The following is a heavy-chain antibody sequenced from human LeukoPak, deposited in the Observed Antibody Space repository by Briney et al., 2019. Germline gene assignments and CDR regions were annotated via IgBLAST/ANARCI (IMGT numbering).Heavy chain of an antibody. CDR3: AREGSYSGSYRSFDY. CDR1: GYTFTSYG. V-gene: IGHV1-18*01. Sequence: ASVKVPCKASGYTFTSYGISWVRQAPGQGLEWMGWISAYNGNTNYAQKLQGRVTMTTDTSTSTAYMELRSLRSDDTAVYYCAREGSYSGSYRSFDYWGQGTLVTVSS. CDR2: ISAYNGNT. D-gene: IGHD1-26*01. J-gene: IGHJ4*02.